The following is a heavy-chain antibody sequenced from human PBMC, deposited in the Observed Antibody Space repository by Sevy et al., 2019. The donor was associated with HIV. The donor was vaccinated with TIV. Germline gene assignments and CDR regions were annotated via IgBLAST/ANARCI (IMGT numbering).Heavy chain of an antibody. CDR1: GFSFNSYD. J-gene: IGHJ6*02. Sequence: GGSLRLSCTASGFSFNSYDMNWVRQAPGKGLEWVASISSVSTIIYYGDSVRGRFSISRDNAKKSLYLQMNSLRVEDTAVYYCARVVGYVSGNYYKYYYDLDFWGQGTAVTVS. D-gene: IGHD3-10*01. V-gene: IGHV3-21*01. CDR3: ARVVGYVSGNYYKYYYDLDF. CDR2: ISSVSTII.